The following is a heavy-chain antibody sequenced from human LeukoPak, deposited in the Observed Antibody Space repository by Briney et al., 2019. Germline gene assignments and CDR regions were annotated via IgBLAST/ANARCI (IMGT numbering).Heavy chain of an antibody. CDR2: INWNGGST. D-gene: IGHD3-22*01. CDR1: GFTFDDYG. V-gene: IGHV3-20*04. CDR3: ARPTYYYDSSGRDPYYFDY. Sequence: GGSLRLSCAASGFTFDDYGMSWVRQAPGKGLEWVSDINWNGGSTGYADSVKGRFTISRDNAKNSLYLQMNSLRAEDTALYYCARPTYYYDSSGRDPYYFDYWGQGTLVTVSS. J-gene: IGHJ4*02.